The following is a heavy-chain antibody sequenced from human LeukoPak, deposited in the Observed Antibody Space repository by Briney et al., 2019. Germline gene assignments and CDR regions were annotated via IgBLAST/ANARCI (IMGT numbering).Heavy chain of an antibody. J-gene: IGHJ4*02. CDR2: IYYSGST. Sequence: SETLSLTCTVSGGSISSSYWSWIRQPPGKGLEWIGYIYYSGSTNYNPSLKSRVTISVDTSKNQFSLKLSSVTAADTAVYYCARYSYDYVWGSYRYLDYWGQGTLVTVSS. CDR1: GGSISSSY. CDR3: ARYSYDYVWGSYRYLDY. D-gene: IGHD3-16*02. V-gene: IGHV4-59*01.